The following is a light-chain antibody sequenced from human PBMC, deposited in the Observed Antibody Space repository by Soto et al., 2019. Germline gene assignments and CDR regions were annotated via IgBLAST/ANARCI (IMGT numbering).Light chain of an antibody. CDR3: AAWDDSLRAVV. CDR2: RNH. Sequence: QSVLTQSPSASATPGQRVTISCSGGRSNIGTYAVNWYQQLPGTAPTLLIFRNHQRPSGVPDRFSGSKSGTSASLAIRGPQSEEEADYYCAAWDDSLRAVVFGGGTKLTVL. V-gene: IGLV1-44*01. J-gene: IGLJ2*01. CDR1: RSNIGTYA.